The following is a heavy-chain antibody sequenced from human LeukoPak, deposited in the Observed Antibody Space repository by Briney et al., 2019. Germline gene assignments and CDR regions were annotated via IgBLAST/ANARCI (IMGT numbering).Heavy chain of an antibody. CDR1: GYTFTGYY. V-gene: IGHV1-2*04. CDR3: ARGPRLDCGGDCYPGAFDI. J-gene: IGHJ3*02. D-gene: IGHD2-21*02. Sequence: ASVKVSCKASGYTFTGYYMHWVRQAPGQGLEWMGWINPNSGGTNYAQKFQGWVTMTRDTSISTAYMELSRLRSDDTAVYYCARGPRLDCGGDCYPGAFDIWGQGTMVTVSS. CDR2: INPNSGGT.